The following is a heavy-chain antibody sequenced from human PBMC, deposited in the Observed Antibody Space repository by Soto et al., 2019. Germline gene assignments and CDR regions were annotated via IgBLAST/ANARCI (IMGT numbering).Heavy chain of an antibody. V-gene: IGHV4-59*01. D-gene: IGHD5-18*01. CDR3: ARRGDTAMLLFDP. J-gene: IGHJ5*02. Sequence: PSETLSLTCTVSGGSISSYYWSWIRQPPGKGLEWIGYIYYSGSTNYNPSLKSRVTISVDTSKNQFSLKLSSVTAADTAVYYCARRGDTAMLLFDPWGQGTLVTVSS. CDR1: GGSISSYY. CDR2: IYYSGST.